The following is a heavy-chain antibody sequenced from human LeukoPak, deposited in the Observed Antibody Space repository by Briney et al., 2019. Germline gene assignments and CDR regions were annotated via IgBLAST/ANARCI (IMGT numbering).Heavy chain of an antibody. CDR3: VRGTGY. Sequence: PGGSLRLSCSVSGFTFSTYVMHWVRQAPGKGLEYVSAISSNGDNTYYADSVKGRFTISRDNSKNTLYLQMSRLRADDTAVYYCVRGTGYWGQGTLVTVSS. CDR2: ISSNGDNT. CDR1: GFTFSTYV. V-gene: IGHV3-64D*06. J-gene: IGHJ4*02.